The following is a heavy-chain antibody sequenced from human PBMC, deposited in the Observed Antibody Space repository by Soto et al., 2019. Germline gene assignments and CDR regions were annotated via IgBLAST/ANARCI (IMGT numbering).Heavy chain of an antibody. V-gene: IGHV3-30*18. Sequence: GGSLRLSCAASGLSFSSYGMLWVRPTPGNGLEWVAVISNDGSNKYYADSVKGRFTISRDNSKDTLYLQMNSLRPEDTAVYYCAKGVSVIRGNYNYYYMDVWGKGTTVTVS. CDR2: ISNDGSNK. CDR3: AKGVSVIRGNYNYYYMDV. J-gene: IGHJ6*03. D-gene: IGHD3-10*01. CDR1: GLSFSSYG.